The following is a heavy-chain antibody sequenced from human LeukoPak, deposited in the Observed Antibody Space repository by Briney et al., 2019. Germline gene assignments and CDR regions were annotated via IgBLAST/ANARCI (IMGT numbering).Heavy chain of an antibody. CDR2: INHSGST. CDR3: ARQHYDSSGYFEGFDY. D-gene: IGHD3-22*01. V-gene: IGHV4-34*01. CDR1: GGSLSGYS. J-gene: IGHJ4*02. Sequence: SETLSLTCAVYGGSLSGYSWSWIRQPPGKGLEWIGEINHSGSTKYNPSLKRRFTISVDTSKKQFSLNLSSVTAADTSVYYCARQHYDSSGYFEGFDYWGQGILVTVSS.